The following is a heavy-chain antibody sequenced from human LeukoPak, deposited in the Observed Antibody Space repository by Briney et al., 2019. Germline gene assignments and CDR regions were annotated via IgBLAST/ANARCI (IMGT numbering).Heavy chain of an antibody. D-gene: IGHD6-13*01. Sequence: GGSLRLSCAASGFTFSNYAMSWVRQAAGKRLECVSAISGSGGSTYYADSVKGRLTISRDNSKNTLYLQMNSLRAEDTALYYCAKDVGSWSRGAFDYWGQGTLVTVSS. CDR2: ISGSGGST. J-gene: IGHJ4*02. CDR3: AKDVGSWSRGAFDY. CDR1: GFTFSNYA. V-gene: IGHV3-23*01.